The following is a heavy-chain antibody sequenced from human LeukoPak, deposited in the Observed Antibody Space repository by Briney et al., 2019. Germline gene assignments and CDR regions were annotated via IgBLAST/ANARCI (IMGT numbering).Heavy chain of an antibody. CDR3: ARAPFYDSSGYYSY. V-gene: IGHV3-21*01. D-gene: IGHD3-22*01. CDR2: ISSSSSYI. Sequence: GGSLRLSCAASGFTFSSYSMNWVRQAPGKGLEWVSSISSSSSYIYYADSVKGRFTISRDNAKDSLYLQMNSLRAEDTAVYYCARAPFYDSSGYYSYWGQGTLVTVSS. CDR1: GFTFSSYS. J-gene: IGHJ4*02.